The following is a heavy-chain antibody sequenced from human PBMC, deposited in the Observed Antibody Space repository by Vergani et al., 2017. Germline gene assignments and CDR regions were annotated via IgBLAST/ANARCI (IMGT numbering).Heavy chain of an antibody. CDR3: AKDWDFRTYTDLFDY. V-gene: IGHV3-30*18. CDR1: GFTFSSYG. CDR2: ISYDGSNK. Sequence: QVQLVESGGGVVQPGRSLRLSCAASGFTFSSYGMHWVRQAPGKGLEWVAVISYDGSNKYYADSVKGRFTISRDNSKNTLYLQMNSLRAADTAVYYCAKDWDFRTYTDLFDYWGQGTLVTVSS. D-gene: IGHD3-16*01. J-gene: IGHJ4*02.